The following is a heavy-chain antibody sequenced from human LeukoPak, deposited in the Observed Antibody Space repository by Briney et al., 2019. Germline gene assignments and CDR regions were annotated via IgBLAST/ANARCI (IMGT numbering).Heavy chain of an antibody. J-gene: IGHJ4*02. CDR3: ARVPPIAMATTYFDY. CDR1: GGSFSGYY. V-gene: IGHV4-34*01. CDR2: INHSGST. D-gene: IGHD5-24*01. Sequence: SETLSLTCAVYGGSFSGYYWSWIRQPPGKGLEWIGEINHSGSTNYNPSLKSRVTISVDTSKNQFSLKLTSVTAADTAVYYCARVPPIAMATTYFDYWGQGILVTVSS.